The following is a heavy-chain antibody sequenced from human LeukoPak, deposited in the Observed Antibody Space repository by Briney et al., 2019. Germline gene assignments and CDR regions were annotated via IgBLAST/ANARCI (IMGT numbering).Heavy chain of an antibody. D-gene: IGHD6-6*01. Sequence: SETLSLTCAVSGGSISSGGYSWSWIRQPPGKGLEWIGYIYHSGSTYYNPSLKSRVTISVDRSKNQFSLQLNSVTPEDTAVYYCAREAAARPLDYWGQGTLVTVSS. V-gene: IGHV4-30-2*01. CDR3: AREAAARPLDY. CDR2: IYHSGST. J-gene: IGHJ4*02. CDR1: GGSISSGGYS.